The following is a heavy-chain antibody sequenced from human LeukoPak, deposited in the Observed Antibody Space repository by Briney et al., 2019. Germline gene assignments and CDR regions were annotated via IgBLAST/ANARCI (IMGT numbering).Heavy chain of an antibody. V-gene: IGHV3-11*06. CDR2: ISSGTINHS. Sequence: GGTLRLSCKASGFIFGDYYMNWIRQAPGKGLECLSYISSGTINHSNYADSVKGRFTISRDNAKNSLYLEMNSLRDEDTAVYYCARDLAWGAYWGQGTLVTVSS. D-gene: IGHD4/OR15-4a*01. CDR1: GFIFGDYY. CDR3: ARDLAWGAY. J-gene: IGHJ4*02.